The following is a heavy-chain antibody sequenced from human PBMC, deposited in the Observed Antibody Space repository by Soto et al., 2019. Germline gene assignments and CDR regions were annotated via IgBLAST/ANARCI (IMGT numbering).Heavy chain of an antibody. CDR2: ISYDGSNK. J-gene: IGHJ4*02. Sequence: QVQLVESGGGVVQPGRSLRLSCAASGFTFSSYGMHWVRQAPGKGLEWVAVISYDGSNKYYADSVKGRFTISRDNSRKPLYIKMNSGGAGDTVVYYWAKSTGGQRLGIYYFHTGGEGPLVTVPS. V-gene: IGHV3-30*18. CDR3: AKSTGGQRLGIYYFHT. D-gene: IGHD6-25*01. CDR1: GFTFSSYG.